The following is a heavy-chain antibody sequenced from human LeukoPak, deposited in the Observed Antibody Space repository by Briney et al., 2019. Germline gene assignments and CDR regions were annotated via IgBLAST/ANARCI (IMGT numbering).Heavy chain of an antibody. D-gene: IGHD3-10*01. V-gene: IGHV3-30*04. CDR3: ARDDYGSGSFGYGMDV. CDR2: ISNDGSNK. J-gene: IGHJ6*02. Sequence: PGGSLRLSCAASGFTFSDYTLHWVRQAPGKGLEWVSLISNDGSNKHYADSVQGGFTISRDNSKNTLYLQMNSLRAEDTAVYYCARDDYGSGSFGYGMDVWGQGTTVTVSS. CDR1: GFTFSDYT.